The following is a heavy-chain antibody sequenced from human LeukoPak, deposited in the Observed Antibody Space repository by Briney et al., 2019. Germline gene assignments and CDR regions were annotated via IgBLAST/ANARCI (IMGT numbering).Heavy chain of an antibody. J-gene: IGHJ4*02. CDR3: AKDGYVSCAYQLSHFDY. V-gene: IGHV3-23*01. D-gene: IGHD2-2*03. Sequence: PGGSLRLSCAASAFTFSSYTMSWVRQAPGKGLEWVSAISNSGGSTYYADSVKGRFTISRDNSKNTLYLQMNSLRAEDTAVYYCAKDGYVSCAYQLSHFDYWGQGTLVTVSS. CDR2: ISNSGGST. CDR1: AFTFSSYT.